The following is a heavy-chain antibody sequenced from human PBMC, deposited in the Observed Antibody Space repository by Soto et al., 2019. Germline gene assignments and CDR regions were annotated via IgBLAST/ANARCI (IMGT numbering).Heavy chain of an antibody. V-gene: IGHV3-53*04. D-gene: IGHD3-22*01. CDR2: IYSGGSA. CDR1: GFTVSSNY. CDR3: ANYDSSGDPGY. J-gene: IGHJ4*02. Sequence: EVQVVESGGGLVQPGGSLRLSCEVSGFTVSSNYMSWVRQAPGKGLVWVSVIYSGGSAYYADSVKDRFTISRHNSYKSPHVQMNSLRSEDTAVYYCANYDSSGDPGYWGQGAVVTVSS.